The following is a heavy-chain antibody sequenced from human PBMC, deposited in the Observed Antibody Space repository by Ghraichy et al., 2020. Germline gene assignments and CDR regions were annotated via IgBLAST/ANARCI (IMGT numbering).Heavy chain of an antibody. Sequence: ASVKVSCKASSYTFSKYAITWVRQAPGQGLKWLGWISGYNGNTNYAQRVQDRVTMTADTSTNTAYLELRNLRSEDRAVYYCARLGIAVAATYYYGLDIWGQGTTVTVSS. D-gene: IGHD6-19*01. V-gene: IGHV1-18*01. CDR3: ARLGIAVAATYYYGLDI. J-gene: IGHJ6*02. CDR2: ISGYNGNT. CDR1: SYTFSKYA.